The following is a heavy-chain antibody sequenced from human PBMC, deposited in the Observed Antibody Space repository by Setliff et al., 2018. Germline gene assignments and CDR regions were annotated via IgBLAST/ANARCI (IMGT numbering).Heavy chain of an antibody. J-gene: IGHJ4*02. CDR2: ISDTAIGI. CDR1: GFTFSTYA. V-gene: IGHV3-23*01. CDR3: AKDVVGYSSTWPKRDYFDS. Sequence: GGSLRLSCAASGFTFSTYAMSWVRQPPGKGLEWVSSISDTAIGIYYTGSVRGRFTISRDNSKKILFLQMNSLRVEDTAIYYCAKDVVGYSSTWPKRDYFDSWGQGTLGTV. D-gene: IGHD6-13*01.